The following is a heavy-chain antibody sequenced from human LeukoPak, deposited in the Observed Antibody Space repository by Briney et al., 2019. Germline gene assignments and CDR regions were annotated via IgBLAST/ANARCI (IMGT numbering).Heavy chain of an antibody. D-gene: IGHD1-26*01. CDR2: IIPIFGTA. CDR1: GGTFSSYA. V-gene: IGHV1-69*05. Sequence: GSSVKVSCKASGGTFSSYAISWVRQAPGQGLEWMGRIIPIFGTANYAQKFQGRVTITTDESTSTAYMELSSLRPEDTAVYYCAGDRSYSGSSTHIDYWGQGTLVTVSS. J-gene: IGHJ4*02. CDR3: AGDRSYSGSSTHIDY.